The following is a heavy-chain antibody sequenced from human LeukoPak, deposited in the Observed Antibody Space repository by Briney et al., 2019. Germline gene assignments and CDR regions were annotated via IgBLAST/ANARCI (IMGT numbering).Heavy chain of an antibody. D-gene: IGHD3-3*01. CDR1: GYTFTGYY. Sequence: ASVKVSCTASGYTFTGYYMHWVRQAPGQGLEWMGWINPNSGGTNYAQKFQGRVTMTRDTSISTAYMELSRLRSDDTAVYYCARELSSITIFGVVIGLKGMDVWGQGTTVTVSS. CDR3: ARELSSITIFGVVIGLKGMDV. CDR2: INPNSGGT. V-gene: IGHV1-2*02. J-gene: IGHJ6*02.